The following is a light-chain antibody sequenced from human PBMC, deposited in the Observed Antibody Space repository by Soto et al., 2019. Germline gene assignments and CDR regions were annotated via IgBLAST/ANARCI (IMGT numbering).Light chain of an antibody. J-gene: IGKJ1*01. V-gene: IGKV3-20*01. CDR3: QQYGRPWT. CDR2: GAS. CDR1: QSVTSSL. Sequence: EIVLTQSPGTLSLSPGERATLSCRASQSVTSSLLAWYQHKPGQTPRLLIYGASSRATGIPDRFSGSGSGTDFTLTISRLEPEDFAVYYCQQYGRPWTFGQGTKVAIK.